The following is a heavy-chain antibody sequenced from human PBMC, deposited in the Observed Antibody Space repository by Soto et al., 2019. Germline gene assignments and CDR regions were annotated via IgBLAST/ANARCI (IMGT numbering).Heavy chain of an antibody. CDR1: GFTFSSYA. CDR3: ATNPRGSVVVAGY. V-gene: IGHV3-23*01. J-gene: IGHJ4*02. CDR2: ISGSGGGT. Sequence: PGGSLTLSCAASGFTFSSYAMNWVRQAPGKGLEWVSAISGSGGGTYYADSVKGRFTISRDNSKNTLYLQMNSLRAEDTAVYYCATNPRGSVVVAGYWGQGTLVTVSS. D-gene: IGHD2-15*01.